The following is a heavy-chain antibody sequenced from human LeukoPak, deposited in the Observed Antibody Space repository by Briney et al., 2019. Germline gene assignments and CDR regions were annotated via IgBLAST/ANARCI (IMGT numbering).Heavy chain of an antibody. V-gene: IGHV1-69*13. D-gene: IGHD1-26*01. CDR1: GGTVTTYT. J-gene: IGHJ4*02. CDR3: ARSPSGSYPFDY. Sequence: GASVKVSCKASGGTVTTYTLTWVRQAPGQGLEWMEGIIPIFGTPNYAQKFQGRVTITADESTSTAYMELSSLRSEDTAVYYCARSPSGSYPFDYWGQGTLVTVSS. CDR2: IIPIFGTP.